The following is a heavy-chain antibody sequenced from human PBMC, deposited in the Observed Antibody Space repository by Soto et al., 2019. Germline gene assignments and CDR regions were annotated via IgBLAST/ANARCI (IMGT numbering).Heavy chain of an antibody. D-gene: IGHD6-6*01. CDR1: GGSISSSSYY. CDR2: IYYSGST. CDR3: ARVGKALAARLYYYYGMDV. Sequence: QLQLQESGPGLVKPSETLSLTCTVSGGSISSSSYYWGWIRQPPGKGLEWIGSIYYSGSTYYNPSLKSRVTISVDTSKNQSSLKLSPVTAADTAVYYCARVGKALAARLYYYYGMDVWGQGTTVTVSS. J-gene: IGHJ6*02. V-gene: IGHV4-39*01.